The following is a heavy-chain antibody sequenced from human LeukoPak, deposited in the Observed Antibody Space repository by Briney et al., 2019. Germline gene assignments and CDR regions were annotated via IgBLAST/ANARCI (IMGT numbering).Heavy chain of an antibody. J-gene: IGHJ3*01. CDR1: GYTFNTHW. D-gene: IGHD3-22*01. Sequence: PGESLKISCEGSGYTFNTHWIGWVRQMPGKGLEWMGIIYPTDSDTKYSPAFQGQVTISADRSITTAYLQWSSLKASDTAMYYCARRGYYDTTAFDLWDQGTMVTVSP. CDR2: IYPTDSDT. CDR3: ARRGYYDTTAFDL. V-gene: IGHV5-51*01.